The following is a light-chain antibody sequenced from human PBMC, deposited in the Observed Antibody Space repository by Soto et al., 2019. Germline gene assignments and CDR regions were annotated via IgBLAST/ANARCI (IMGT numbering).Light chain of an antibody. J-gene: IGLJ2*01. CDR2: DDS. CDR1: RIGSKS. Sequence: SYELTQPPSVSVAPGQTARITCGGNRIGSKSVHWFQQKPGQAHVLVVHDDSDRPSGIPERFSGSNSGGTATLTISRVEAGDEADYYCQVWDSRDDHRVFGGGTKLTVL. CDR3: QVWDSRDDHRV. V-gene: IGLV3-21*02.